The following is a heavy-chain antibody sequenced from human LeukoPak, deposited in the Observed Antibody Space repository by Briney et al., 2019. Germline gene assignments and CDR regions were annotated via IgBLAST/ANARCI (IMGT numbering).Heavy chain of an antibody. CDR2: LCNSSSYI. D-gene: IGHD2-2*01. CDR3: ARFSGYCSSTSCTPGD. J-gene: IGHJ4*02. Sequence: GGSLRLSCATSGFPFSSYSMNWVRPAPGKGLEWVSSLCNSSSYIYYADSVKGRFTISRDNAKNSLYLQMNSLRAEDTAVYYCARFSGYCSSTSCTPGDWGQGTLVTVSS. V-gene: IGHV3-21*01. CDR1: GFPFSSYS.